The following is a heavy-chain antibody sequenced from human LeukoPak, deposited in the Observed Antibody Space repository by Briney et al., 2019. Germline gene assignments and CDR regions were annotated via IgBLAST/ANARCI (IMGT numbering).Heavy chain of an antibody. Sequence: GASVNVSCKASGYTFTGYNMHWVRQAPGQGPEWMGWINLNSGGTNYAQKFQGRVTMTRDMSTNTAYMDLSRLTSDDTAVYYCATWQQLEDAFDIWGQGTMVTVSS. CDR3: ATWQQLEDAFDI. CDR2: INLNSGGT. J-gene: IGHJ3*02. D-gene: IGHD6-13*01. CDR1: GYTFTGYN. V-gene: IGHV1-2*02.